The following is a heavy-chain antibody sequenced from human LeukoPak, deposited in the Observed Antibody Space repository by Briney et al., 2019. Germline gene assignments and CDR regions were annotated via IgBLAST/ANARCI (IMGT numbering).Heavy chain of an antibody. CDR2: IYHSGNT. CDR1: GDSISSGHYY. CDR3: AKDLGYYDSSGYLRSLY. J-gene: IGHJ4*02. V-gene: IGHV4-30-2*01. D-gene: IGHD3-22*01. Sequence: PSETLSLTCTVSGDSISSGHYYWSWIRQPPGKGLEWIGYIYHSGNTYYNPSLKSRVTILVDRSKNQFSLKLSSVTAADTAVYYRAKDLGYYDSSGYLRSLYWGQGTLVTVSS.